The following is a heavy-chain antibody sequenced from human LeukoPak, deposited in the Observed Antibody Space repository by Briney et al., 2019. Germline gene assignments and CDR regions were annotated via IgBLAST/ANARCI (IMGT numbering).Heavy chain of an antibody. CDR2: INGDGGRT. J-gene: IGHJ4*01. V-gene: IGHV3-74*01. Sequence: GGSLRLSCAASGFIFSTYDMNWVRQAPGKGLVWVSQINGDGGRTRFADSVKGRLTISRDNAKNTVYLQMNSLRTDDTAMYYCARGRNGFFDYWGHGTLVTVSS. D-gene: IGHD5-24*01. CDR3: ARGRNGFFDY. CDR1: GFIFSTYD.